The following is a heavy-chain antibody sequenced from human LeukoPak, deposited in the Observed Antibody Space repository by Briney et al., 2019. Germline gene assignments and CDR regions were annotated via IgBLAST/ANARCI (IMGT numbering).Heavy chain of an antibody. V-gene: IGHV1-2*02. CDR1: GYTFTDYY. Sequence: GASVKVSCKASGYTFTDYYMHWVRQAPGRGLEWMGWINPNSGGTDYAQKFQGRVTMTRDTSISTAYMELSSLRSDDTAVYYCARDSHSSGWYLPDYWGQGTLVTVSS. D-gene: IGHD6-19*01. CDR2: INPNSGGT. J-gene: IGHJ4*02. CDR3: ARDSHSSGWYLPDY.